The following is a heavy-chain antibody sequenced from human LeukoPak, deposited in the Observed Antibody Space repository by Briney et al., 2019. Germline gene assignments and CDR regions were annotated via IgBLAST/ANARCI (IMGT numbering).Heavy chain of an antibody. CDR3: VRLPNPYDRSGYYYFLDY. D-gene: IGHD3-22*01. Sequence: PSETLSLTCTVSGDSFSIHYWSWIRQPAGTGLEWIGRIYPTGSTTYNPSLKSRLTMSVDNSKNQFSLKLDSLTAADTAVYYCVRLPNPYDRSGYYYFLDYGARETLAPFS. J-gene: IGHJ4*02. CDR2: IYPTGST. V-gene: IGHV4-4*07. CDR1: GDSFSIHY.